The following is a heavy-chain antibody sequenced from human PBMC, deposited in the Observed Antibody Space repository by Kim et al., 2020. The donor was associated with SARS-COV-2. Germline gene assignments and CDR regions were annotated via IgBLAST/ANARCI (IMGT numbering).Heavy chain of an antibody. D-gene: IGHD5-12*01. CDR3: ARGGYSGYDSGTFDY. V-gene: IGHV3-66*01. J-gene: IGHJ4*02. Sequence: DAWNGRCTISRNNSKNTLYLQMNSLRAEDTAVYYCARGGYSGYDSGTFDYWGQGTLVTVSS.